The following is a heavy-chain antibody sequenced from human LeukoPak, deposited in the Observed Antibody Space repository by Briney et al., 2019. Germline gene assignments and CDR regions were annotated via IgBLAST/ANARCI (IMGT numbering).Heavy chain of an antibody. CDR3: ARAGDYGDSYFDY. CDR1: GFTFSSYS. Sequence: PGGSLRLSCAASGFTFSSYSMNWVRQAPGKGLEWVSSISSSSSYIYYADSVKGRFTISRDNAKNSLYLQMNSLRAEDTAVYYCARAGDYGDSYFDYWGQGTLVTVSS. D-gene: IGHD4-17*01. J-gene: IGHJ4*02. CDR2: ISSSSSYI. V-gene: IGHV3-21*01.